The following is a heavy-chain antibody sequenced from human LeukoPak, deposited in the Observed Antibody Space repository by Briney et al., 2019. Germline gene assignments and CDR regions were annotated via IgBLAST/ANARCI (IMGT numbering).Heavy chain of an antibody. V-gene: IGHV1-2*02. CDR1: RYTFTGYY. D-gene: IGHD3-16*01. CDR2: INPNSGVT. Sequence: ASVKVSCKASRYTFTGYYMHWVRQAPGQGLEWMGWINPNSGVTDYAQNFQGRVTMTRDTSISTAYVELSRLRSDDTAVYYCARVIWGAVAFDIWGQGTMVIVSS. CDR3: ARVIWGAVAFDI. J-gene: IGHJ3*02.